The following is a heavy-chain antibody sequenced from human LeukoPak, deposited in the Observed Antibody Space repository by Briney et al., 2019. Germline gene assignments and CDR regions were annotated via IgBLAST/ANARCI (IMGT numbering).Heavy chain of an antibody. D-gene: IGHD6-6*01. V-gene: IGHV3-48*03. CDR3: AREGLWGAARDAFDI. Sequence: GGSLRLSCAASGFTFSTYEMNWVRQAPGKGLEWVSYISINGSNIYYADSVKGRFTISRENAKKSLYLQMNSLRVEDMAVYYCAREGLWGAARDAFDIWGQGTMVTVSS. J-gene: IGHJ3*02. CDR2: ISINGSNI. CDR1: GFTFSTYE.